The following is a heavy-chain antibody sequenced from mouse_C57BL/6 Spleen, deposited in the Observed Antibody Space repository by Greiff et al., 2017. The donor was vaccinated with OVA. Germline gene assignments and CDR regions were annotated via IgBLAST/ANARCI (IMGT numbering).Heavy chain of an antibody. J-gene: IGHJ4*01. Sequence: VKLVESGPGLVAPSQSLSIPCTVSGFSLTSYGVSWVRQPPGKGLEWLGVIWGDGSTNYHSALISRLSISKDNSKSQVFLKLNSLQTDDTATYYCAKGEGDYAYYAMDYWGQGTSVTVSS. CDR1: GFSLTSYG. D-gene: IGHD2-4*01. CDR2: IWGDGST. V-gene: IGHV2-3*01. CDR3: AKGEGDYAYYAMDY.